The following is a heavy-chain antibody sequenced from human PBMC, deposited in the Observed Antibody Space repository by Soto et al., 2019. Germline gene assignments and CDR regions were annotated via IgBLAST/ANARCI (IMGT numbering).Heavy chain of an antibody. CDR1: GYTLTELS. CDR2: MNPNSGNG. CDR3: ARMATSGTLNWFDP. J-gene: IGHJ5*02. V-gene: IGHV1-8*01. Sequence: ASVKVSCKVSGYTLTELSMHWVRQAPGKGLEWMGWMNPNSGNGGYAQKFQGRVTMTGDTSTSTAYMELSSLTSDDTAIYYCARMATSGTLNWFDPWGQGTLVTVSS.